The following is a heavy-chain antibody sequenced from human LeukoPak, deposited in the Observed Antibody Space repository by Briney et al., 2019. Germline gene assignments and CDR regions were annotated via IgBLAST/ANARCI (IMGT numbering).Heavy chain of an antibody. J-gene: IGHJ6*03. D-gene: IGHD3-22*01. Sequence: SETLSLTCTVSGGSISSSSYYWGWIRQPPGKGLEWIGSIYYSGSTYYNPSLKSRVTISVDTSKNQFSLKLSSVTAADTAVYYCARGNYYDSSGYYPPWYYYYMDVWGKGTTVTISS. CDR3: ARGNYYDSSGYYPPWYYYYMDV. CDR1: GGSISSSSYY. V-gene: IGHV4-39*07. CDR2: IYYSGST.